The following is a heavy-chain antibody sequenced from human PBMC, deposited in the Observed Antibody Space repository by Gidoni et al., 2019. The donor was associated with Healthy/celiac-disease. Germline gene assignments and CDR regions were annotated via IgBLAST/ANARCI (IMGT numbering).Heavy chain of an antibody. Sequence: QVQLQESGPGLVKPSGPLSLTCAVSGGSITSSNWWSWVRQPPGKGLEWIGEIYHSGSTNYNPSLKSRVTISVDKSKNQFSLKLSSVTAADTAVYYCARDYAWLKNYYGMDVWGQGTTVTVSS. CDR1: GGSITSSNW. V-gene: IGHV4-4*02. CDR3: ARDYAWLKNYYGMDV. J-gene: IGHJ6*02. D-gene: IGHD3-10*01. CDR2: IYHSGST.